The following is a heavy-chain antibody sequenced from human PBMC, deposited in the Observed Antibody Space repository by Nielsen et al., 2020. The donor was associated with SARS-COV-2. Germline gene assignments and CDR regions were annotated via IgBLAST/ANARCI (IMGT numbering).Heavy chain of an antibody. V-gene: IGHV4-34*01. CDR3: ARSTYYYGSGSNPLDY. CDR2: INHSGST. CDR1: GGSFSGYY. D-gene: IGHD3-10*01. Sequence: SETLSLTCAVYGGSFSGYYWSWIRQPPGKGLEWIGEINHSGSTNYNPSLKSRVTISVDTSKNQFSLKLSSVTAADTAVYYCARSTYYYGSGSNPLDYWGQGTLVTVSS. J-gene: IGHJ4*02.